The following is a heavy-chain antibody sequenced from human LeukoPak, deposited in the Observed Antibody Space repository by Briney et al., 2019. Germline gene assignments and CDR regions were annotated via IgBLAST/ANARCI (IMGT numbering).Heavy chain of an antibody. D-gene: IGHD3-9*01. Sequence: GESLKISCKGSGYSFTSYWIGWVRQMPGKGLEWMEIVYTGDSDTRYTPSFQGQVTFSADKPISTAYLQWSSLKASDTAMYYCATITTYYDILTGYYTNWFDPWGQGTLVTVSS. CDR3: ATITTYYDILTGYYTNWFDP. V-gene: IGHV5-51*04. CDR1: GYSFTSYW. CDR2: VYTGDSDT. J-gene: IGHJ5*02.